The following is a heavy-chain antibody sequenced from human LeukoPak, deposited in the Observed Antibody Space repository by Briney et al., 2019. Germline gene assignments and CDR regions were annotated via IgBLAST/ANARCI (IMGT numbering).Heavy chain of an antibody. CDR1: GFTFRSYW. J-gene: IGHJ4*02. D-gene: IGHD3-22*01. CDR3: ARDEVYSSGWQYFNY. V-gene: IGHV3-7*01. Sequence: GESLRLSCAASGFTFRSYWMSWVRQAPGKGLEWVANIKQDGTEKYYVDSVKGRSTISRDNAKNSLYLEMNSLRAEDTAVYYCARDEVYSSGWQYFNYWGQGTLVTVSS. CDR2: IKQDGTEK.